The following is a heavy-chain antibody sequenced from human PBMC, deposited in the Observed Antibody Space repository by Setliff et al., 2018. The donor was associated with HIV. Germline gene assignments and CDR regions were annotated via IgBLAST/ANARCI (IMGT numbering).Heavy chain of an antibody. CDR1: GYTFTRYA. Sequence: ASVKVSCKASGYTFTRYAMHWARQAPGQRLEWMGWINAGNGNTKYSQKFQGRVTMTIDTSTSAAYMELRSLRSDDTAVYYCARDSIYDSSGPFDYWGQGTLVTVSS. J-gene: IGHJ4*02. CDR3: ARDSIYDSSGPFDY. CDR2: INAGNGNT. V-gene: IGHV1-3*01. D-gene: IGHD3-22*01.